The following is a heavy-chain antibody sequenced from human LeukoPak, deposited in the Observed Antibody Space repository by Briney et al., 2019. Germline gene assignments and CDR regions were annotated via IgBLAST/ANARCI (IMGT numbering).Heavy chain of an antibody. CDR3: AKVRYDSSGYVDY. CDR1: AFTFSSYA. Sequence: GGSPRLSCAASAFTFSSYAVHWVRQAPGKGLEWVAVISYDGSNKYYADSVKGRFTISRDNSKNTLYLQMNSLRAEDTAVYYCAKVRYDSSGYVDYWGQGALVTVSS. V-gene: IGHV3-30-3*01. D-gene: IGHD3-22*01. J-gene: IGHJ4*02. CDR2: ISYDGSNK.